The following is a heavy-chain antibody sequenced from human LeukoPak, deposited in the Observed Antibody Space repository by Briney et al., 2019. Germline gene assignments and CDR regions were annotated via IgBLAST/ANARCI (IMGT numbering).Heavy chain of an antibody. CDR3: AKVRLQAY. CDR2: ISTTSSHI. D-gene: IGHD4-11*01. J-gene: IGHJ4*02. V-gene: IGHV3-21*04. Sequence: GGSLRLSCAASGFTFSRYSMAWVRQAPGKGLEWVSSISTTSSHIYYADSLKGRFTISRDNSKNTLYLQMNSLRAEDTAVYYCAKVRLQAYWGQGTLVTVSS. CDR1: GFTFSRYS.